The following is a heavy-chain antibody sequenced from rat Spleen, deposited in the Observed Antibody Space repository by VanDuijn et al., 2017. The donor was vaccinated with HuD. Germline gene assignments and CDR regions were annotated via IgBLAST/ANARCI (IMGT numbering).Heavy chain of an antibody. CDR2: ISTGGDNS. D-gene: IGHD1-2*01. J-gene: IGHJ2*01. CDR1: GFTFSNSY. V-gene: IGHV5-25*01. Sequence: EVQLVETGGGLVQPGRSLKLSCVASGFTFSNSYMAWVRQAPTKGLEWVASISTGGDNSYYRDSVKGRFTISRDNAKSTLDLQMDSLRSEDTATYYCATHGTMAARSVYYFDYWGQGVMVTVSS. CDR3: ATHGTMAARSVYYFDY.